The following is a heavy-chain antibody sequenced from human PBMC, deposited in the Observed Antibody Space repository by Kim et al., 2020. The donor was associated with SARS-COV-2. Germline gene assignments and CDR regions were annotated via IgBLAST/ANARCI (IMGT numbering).Heavy chain of an antibody. CDR3: VRELYYNDGSGSKIGKFDY. Sequence: GGSLRLSCVGSGFTFSSHAMHWVRQAPGKGPEWLAVMSSDGRMTFHADSVRDRFIISRDNPKSVLYLQMSGLRPDDTAVYSCVRELYYNDGSGSKIGKFDYWGQGTLVTVSS. J-gene: IGHJ4*02. CDR1: GFTFSSHA. D-gene: IGHD3-22*01. V-gene: IGHV3-30*04. CDR2: MSSDGRMT.